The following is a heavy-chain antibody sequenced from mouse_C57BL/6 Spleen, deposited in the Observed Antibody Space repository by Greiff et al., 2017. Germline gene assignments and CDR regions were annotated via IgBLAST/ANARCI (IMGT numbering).Heavy chain of an antibody. CDR2: IDPSDSYT. Sequence: QVQLQQPGAELVMPGASVKLSCKASGYTFTSYWMPWVKQRPGQGLEWIGEIDPSDSYTNYNQKFKGKSTLTVDKSSSTAYMQLSSLTSEDSAVYYCARSGGNWFGYWGQGTMVTVAA. J-gene: IGHJ3*01. D-gene: IGHD2-1*01. CDR1: GYTFTSYW. V-gene: IGHV1-69*01. CDR3: ARSGGNWFGY.